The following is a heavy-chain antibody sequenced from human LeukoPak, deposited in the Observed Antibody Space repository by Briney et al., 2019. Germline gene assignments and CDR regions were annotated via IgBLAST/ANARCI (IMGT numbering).Heavy chain of an antibody. CDR2: ISSSSSYI. D-gene: IGHD2-2*01. CDR1: GFTFSSYS. J-gene: IGHJ6*03. CDR3: AKELSSTSCYECYYYMDV. Sequence: GGSLRLSCVASGFTFSSYSMNWVRQAPGKGLEWVSSISSSSSYIYYADSVKGRFTISRDNSKNTLYLQMNSLRAEDTAVYYCAKELSSTSCYECYYYMDVWGKGTTVTISS. V-gene: IGHV3-21*01.